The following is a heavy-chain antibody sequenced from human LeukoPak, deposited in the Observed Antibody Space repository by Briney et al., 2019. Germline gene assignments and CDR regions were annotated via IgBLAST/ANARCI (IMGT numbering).Heavy chain of an antibody. D-gene: IGHD3-22*01. J-gene: IGHJ4*02. CDR2: IYTSGST. Sequence: SETLSLTCTVSGGSISSYYWSWIRQPAGKGLEWIGRIYTSGSTNYNPSLKSRVTISVDTSKNQFSLKLSSVTAADTAVYYCARTENDYYDSSGYRYWGQGTLVTVSS. V-gene: IGHV4-4*07. CDR1: GGSISSYY. CDR3: ARTENDYYDSSGYRY.